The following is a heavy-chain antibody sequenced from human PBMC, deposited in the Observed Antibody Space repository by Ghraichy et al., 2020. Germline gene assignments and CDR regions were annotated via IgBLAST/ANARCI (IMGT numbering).Heavy chain of an antibody. CDR2: IYHSGST. D-gene: IGHD6-19*01. CDR1: GYSISSGYY. CDR3: ADGRLEKTEGGNAFDI. J-gene: IGHJ3*02. V-gene: IGHV4-38-2*02. Sequence: SETLSLTCTVSGYSISSGYYWGWIRQPPGKGLEWIGSIYHSGSTYYNPSLKSRVTISVDTSKNQFSLKLSSVTAADTAVYYCADGRLEKTEGGNAFDIWGQGTMVTVSS.